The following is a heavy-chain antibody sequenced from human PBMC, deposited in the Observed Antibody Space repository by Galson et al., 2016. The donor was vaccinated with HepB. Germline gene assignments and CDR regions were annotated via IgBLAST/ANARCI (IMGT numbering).Heavy chain of an antibody. J-gene: IGHJ4*02. CDR3: ARDLSGLYTLDY. CDR2: ISYHGSYT. CDR1: GFTFSNFA. D-gene: IGHD5-12*01. Sequence: SLRLSCAASGFTFSNFAMSWVRQAPGKGLEWIAYISYHGSYTYHVDSVKGRFTVSRDNSKNTLYLQMNSLRPEDTAVYYCARDLSGLYTLDYWGQGTLVSVSS. V-gene: IGHV3-30*03.